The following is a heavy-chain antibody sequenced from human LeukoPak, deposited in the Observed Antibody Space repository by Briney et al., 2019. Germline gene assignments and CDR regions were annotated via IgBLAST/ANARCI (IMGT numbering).Heavy chain of an antibody. J-gene: IGHJ4*02. D-gene: IGHD6-19*01. Sequence: SQTLSLTCTVSGDSIASGSYYLSWIRQPAGKGLEWIGRFYTSGSTNYNPSLKSRVAISVDTSKNQFSLKLSSVTAADTAVYYCARGGQWLVHHPYWFDYWGQGTLVTVSS. CDR1: GDSIASGSYY. CDR3: ARGGQWLVHHPYWFDY. V-gene: IGHV4-61*02. CDR2: FYTSGST.